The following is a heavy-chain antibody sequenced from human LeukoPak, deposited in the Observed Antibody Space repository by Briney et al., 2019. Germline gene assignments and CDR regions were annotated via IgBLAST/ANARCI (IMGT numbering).Heavy chain of an antibody. Sequence: GGSLRLSCAASGFTFSSYAMHWVRQAPGKGLELVAVISYDGSNKYYADSVKGRFTISRDNSKNTLYLQMNSLRAEDTAVYYCARASEEDPYYYYYGMDVWGQGTTVTVSS. CDR3: ARASEEDPYYYYYGMDV. CDR1: GFTFSSYA. J-gene: IGHJ6*02. CDR2: ISYDGSNK. V-gene: IGHV3-30-3*01.